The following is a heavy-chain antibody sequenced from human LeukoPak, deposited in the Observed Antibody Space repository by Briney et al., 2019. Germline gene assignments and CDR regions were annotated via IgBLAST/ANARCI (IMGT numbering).Heavy chain of an antibody. CDR2: IIPIFGTA. CDR3: ARLPYCSSTSCYLNWFDP. Sequence: SVKVSCTASGGTFSSYAISWVRQAPGQGLEWMGGIIPIFGTANYAQKFQGRVTITADKSTSTAYMELSSLRSEDTAVYYCARLPYCSSTSCYLNWFDPWGQGTLVTVSS. V-gene: IGHV1-69*06. CDR1: GGTFSSYA. D-gene: IGHD2-2*01. J-gene: IGHJ5*02.